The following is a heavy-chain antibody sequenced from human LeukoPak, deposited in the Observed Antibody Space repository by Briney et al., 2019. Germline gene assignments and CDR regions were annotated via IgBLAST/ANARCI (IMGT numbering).Heavy chain of an antibody. D-gene: IGHD6-13*01. Sequence: PGGSLRLSCAASGFTFSSYGMHWVRQAPGKGLEWVAVISYDGSNKYYADSVKGRFTISRDNSKNTLYLQMSSLRAEDTAVYYCAKDLPRMIQAAGPLDYWGQGTLVTVSS. CDR3: AKDLPRMIQAAGPLDY. V-gene: IGHV3-30*18. CDR2: ISYDGSNK. CDR1: GFTFSSYG. J-gene: IGHJ4*02.